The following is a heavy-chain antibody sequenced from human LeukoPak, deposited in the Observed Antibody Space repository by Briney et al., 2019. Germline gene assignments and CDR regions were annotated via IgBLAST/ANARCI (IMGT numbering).Heavy chain of an antibody. V-gene: IGHV3-30-3*01. J-gene: IGHJ4*02. CDR3: ARGIAVAGTLDY. Sequence: GGSLRLSCAASGFTFSSYAMHWVRQAPGKGLEWVAVISYDGSNKYYADSVKGRFTISRDNSKNTLYLQMNSLRAEDTAVYYCARGIAVAGTLDYWGQGTLVTVSS. D-gene: IGHD6-19*01. CDR2: ISYDGSNK. CDR1: GFTFSSYA.